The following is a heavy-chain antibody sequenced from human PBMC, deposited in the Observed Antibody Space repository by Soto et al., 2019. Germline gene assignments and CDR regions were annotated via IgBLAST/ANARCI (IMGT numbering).Heavy chain of an antibody. D-gene: IGHD6-13*01. CDR1: GDTLTSYA. J-gene: IGHJ4*02. Sequence: TSVKLTCKDSGDTLTSYAMHWVRQAPGQRLEWMGWINAGNGNTKYSQKFQGRVTITRDTSASTAYMELSSLRSEDTAVYYCARVYPIAAAGTHPFDYWGQGTLVTVSS. CDR2: INAGNGNT. V-gene: IGHV1-3*01. CDR3: ARVYPIAAAGTHPFDY.